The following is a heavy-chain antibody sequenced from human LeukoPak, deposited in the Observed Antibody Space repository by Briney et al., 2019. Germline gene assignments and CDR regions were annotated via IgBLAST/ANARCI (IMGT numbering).Heavy chain of an antibody. J-gene: IGHJ4*02. CDR3: ARVPTVTFFDY. V-gene: IGHV4-39*01. Sequence: PGGSLRLSCAASGFTFDDYGMSWVRQAPGKGLEWIGTIYYSGSTYYNPSLKSRVTISVDTSKNRFSLKLSSVTAADAAVYYCARVPTVTFFDYWGQGTLVTVSS. CDR1: GFTFDDYG. D-gene: IGHD4-17*01. CDR2: IYYSGST.